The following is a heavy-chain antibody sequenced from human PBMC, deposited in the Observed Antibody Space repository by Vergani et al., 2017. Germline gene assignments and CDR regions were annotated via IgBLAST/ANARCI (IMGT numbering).Heavy chain of an antibody. CDR1: GGTFSSYA. CDR2: IIPIFGTA. Sequence: QVQLVQSGAEVKKPGSSVKVSCKASGGTFSSYAISWVRQAPGQGLEWMGGIIPIFGTANYAQKFQGRVTITADKSTSTAYMELSSLRSEDTAVYYGARDIVVVVAATIYYYGMDVWGQGTTVTVSS. V-gene: IGHV1-69*06. CDR3: ARDIVVVVAATIYYYGMDV. D-gene: IGHD2-15*01. J-gene: IGHJ6*02.